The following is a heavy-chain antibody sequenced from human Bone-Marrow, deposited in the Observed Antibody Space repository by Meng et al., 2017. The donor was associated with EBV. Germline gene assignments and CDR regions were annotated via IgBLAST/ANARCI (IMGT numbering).Heavy chain of an antibody. Sequence: EVQVLESGGGLIQPGGSLRLSCTASGFMFSSYAMGWVRQAPGKGLEWVSAISGSGGSTYYADSVKGQFTISRDNSKNTLYLQMNSLRAEDTAVYYCAKGFWGLRSVFDHWGQGPLVTVYS. CDR1: GFMFSSYA. D-gene: IGHD3-16*01. V-gene: IGHV3-23*01. CDR2: ISGSGGST. CDR3: AKGFWGLRSVFDH. J-gene: IGHJ4*02.